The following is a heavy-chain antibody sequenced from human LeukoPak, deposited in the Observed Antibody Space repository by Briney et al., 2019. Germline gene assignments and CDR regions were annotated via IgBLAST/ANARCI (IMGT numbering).Heavy chain of an antibody. CDR1: GGSISSSSYY. D-gene: IGHD3-10*01. CDR3: AKDYEPLLGVQRWGDWFDP. CDR2: IYYSGST. Sequence: SETLSPTCTVSGGSISSSSYYWGWIRQPPGKGLEWIGSIYYSGSTYYNPSLKSRVTISVDTSKNQFSLKLRSVTAADTAMYYCAKDYEPLLGVQRWGDWFDPWGQGTLVTVAS. V-gene: IGHV4-39*07. J-gene: IGHJ5*02.